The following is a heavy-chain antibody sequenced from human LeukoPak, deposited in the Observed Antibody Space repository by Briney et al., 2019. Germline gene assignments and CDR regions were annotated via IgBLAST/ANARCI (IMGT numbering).Heavy chain of an antibody. V-gene: IGHV3-74*01. Sequence: GGSLRLSCAASGFTFSSYWMHWVRQAPGKGLVWVSGINGDGSSTSYADSVKGRFTISRDNAKNTLYLQMNSLRAEDTAVYYCAREDVGYYYYGMDVWGKGTTVTASS. CDR2: INGDGSST. CDR1: GFTFSSYW. CDR3: AREDVGYYYYGMDV. J-gene: IGHJ6*04.